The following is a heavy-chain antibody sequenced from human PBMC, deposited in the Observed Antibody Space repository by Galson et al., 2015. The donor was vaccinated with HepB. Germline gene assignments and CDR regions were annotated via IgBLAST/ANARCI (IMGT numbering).Heavy chain of an antibody. V-gene: IGHV6-1*01. Sequence: CAISGDSVSRPSASWYWIRQSPSRGLEWLGRTYYRTKWYDDYEVSVRSRISINPDTSKNQVSLHLKSVSPEDTAVYYCARGEHGNRVSLFDPCGQGILVSVSS. D-gene: IGHD1-14*01. J-gene: IGHJ5*02. CDR2: TYYRTKWYD. CDR1: GDSVSRPSAS. CDR3: ARGEHGNRVSLFDP.